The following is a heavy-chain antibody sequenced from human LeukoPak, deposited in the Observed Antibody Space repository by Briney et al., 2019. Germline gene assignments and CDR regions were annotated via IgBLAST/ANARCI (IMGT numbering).Heavy chain of an antibody. CDR1: GFTFSSYG. J-gene: IGHJ6*02. CDR3: ARDRLRHYDSSGFYSMDV. D-gene: IGHD3-22*01. CDR2: IWYDGSNK. V-gene: IGHV3-33*01. Sequence: GGSLRLSCAASGFTFSSYGMHWVRQAPGKGLEWVAVIWYDGSNKYYADSVKGRFTISRDNSKNTLYLQMNSLRAEDTAVYYCARDRLRHYDSSGFYSMDVWGQGTTVTVSS.